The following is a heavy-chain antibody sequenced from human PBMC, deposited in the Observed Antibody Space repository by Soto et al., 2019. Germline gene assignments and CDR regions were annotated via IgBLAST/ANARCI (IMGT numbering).Heavy chain of an antibody. D-gene: IGHD6-13*01. J-gene: IGHJ6*02. Sequence: QVQLVQSGAEVKKPGASVKVSCKASGYTFTSYAMHWVRQAPGQRREWMGWINAGNGNTKYSQKFQGRVTITRDTSASTAYMELSSLRSEDTAVYYCARPRRAAAGYRGMDVWGQGTTVTVSS. V-gene: IGHV1-3*01. CDR1: GYTFTSYA. CDR2: INAGNGNT. CDR3: ARPRRAAAGYRGMDV.